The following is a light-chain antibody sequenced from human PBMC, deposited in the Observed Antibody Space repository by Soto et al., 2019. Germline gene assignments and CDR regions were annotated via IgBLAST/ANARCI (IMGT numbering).Light chain of an antibody. J-gene: IGKJ3*01. CDR3: QKYDSSQFT. CDR1: QGISNH. V-gene: IGKV1-27*01. CDR2: DAS. Sequence: DIQMTQSPSSLSAYVGDRVTITCRASQGISNHLAWYQQKPGRVPKILIYDASTLRSGVPSRFSGRGSGTDFTLTISSLQPEDVATYYCQKYDSSQFTFGPGTKVEIK.